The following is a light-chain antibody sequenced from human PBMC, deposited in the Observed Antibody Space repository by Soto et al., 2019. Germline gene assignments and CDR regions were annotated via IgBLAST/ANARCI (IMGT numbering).Light chain of an antibody. Sequence: DIHMTQSPSSLSASVGDIFTITCQASQDINNYLNWYQQKPGKAPKLLISDVSTLERGVPSRLRGSGSATELTLTISGLKNDDFATYYCQQYKDYVYTFGQGTKVDIK. J-gene: IGKJ2*01. CDR1: QDINNY. CDR2: DVS. V-gene: IGKV1-33*01. CDR3: QQYKDYVYT.